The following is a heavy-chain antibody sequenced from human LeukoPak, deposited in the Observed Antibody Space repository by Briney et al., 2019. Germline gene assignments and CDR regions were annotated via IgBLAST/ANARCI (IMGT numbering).Heavy chain of an antibody. CDR1: GGTFSSYA. Sequence: SVKVSFKASGGTFSSYAISWVRQAPGQGLEWMGRIIPIFGTANYAQKFRGRVTITTDESTSTAYMELSSLRSEDTAVYYCARVGAFRSYYFDYWGQGTLVTVSS. J-gene: IGHJ4*02. CDR2: IIPIFGTA. D-gene: IGHD1-26*01. CDR3: ARVGAFRSYYFDY. V-gene: IGHV1-69*05.